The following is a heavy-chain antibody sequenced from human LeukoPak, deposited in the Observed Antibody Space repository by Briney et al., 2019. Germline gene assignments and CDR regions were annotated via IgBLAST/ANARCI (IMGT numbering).Heavy chain of an antibody. CDR2: ISAYNGNT. CDR3: ARAYYDILTGYYISYYYYMDV. CDR1: GYTFTSYG. D-gene: IGHD3-9*01. Sequence: ASVKVSCRASGYTFTSYGISWVRQAPGQGLEWMGWISAYNGNTNYAQKLQGRVTMTTDTSTSTAYMELRSLRSDDTAVYYCARAYYDILTGYYISYYYYMDVWGKGTTVTISS. J-gene: IGHJ6*03. V-gene: IGHV1-18*01.